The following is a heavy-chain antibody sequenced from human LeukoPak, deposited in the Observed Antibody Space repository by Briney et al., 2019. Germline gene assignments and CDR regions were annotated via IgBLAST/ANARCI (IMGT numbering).Heavy chain of an antibody. Sequence: ASVKVSCKVSGYTLTELSMHWVRQAPGKGLEWMGGFDPEDGETIYAQKFQGRVTMTEDTSTDTAYMELSSLRSEDTAVYYCTTLTWLVAGAFDIWGQGTMVTVSS. CDR2: FDPEDGET. CDR1: GYTLTELS. V-gene: IGHV1-24*01. D-gene: IGHD6-19*01. J-gene: IGHJ3*02. CDR3: TTLTWLVAGAFDI.